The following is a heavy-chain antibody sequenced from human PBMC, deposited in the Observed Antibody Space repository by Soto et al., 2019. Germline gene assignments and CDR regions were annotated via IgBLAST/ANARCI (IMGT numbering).Heavy chain of an antibody. CDR3: ARLGDYGSGSY. Sequence: EVHLVESGGDLVQLGGSLRLSCAASGLSFSSFSMNWVRQAPGKGLEWVSYISGSGTTTYYADSVKGRFTISRDNAKNSLYLQRNSLQAEDTAVYYCARLGDYGSGSYWGPGTLVTVSS. J-gene: IGHJ4*02. CDR1: GLSFSSFS. D-gene: IGHD3-10*01. CDR2: ISGSGTTT. V-gene: IGHV3-48*04.